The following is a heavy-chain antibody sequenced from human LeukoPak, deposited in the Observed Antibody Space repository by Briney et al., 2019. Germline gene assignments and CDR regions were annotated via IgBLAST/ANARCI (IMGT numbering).Heavy chain of an antibody. CDR1: GFSFSSYS. CDR3: ARGGSGSYSSDY. D-gene: IGHD3-10*01. J-gene: IGHJ4*01. CDR2: ISSSSSYI. Sequence: GGSLRLSCAASGFSFSSYSMNWVRQAPGKGLEWVSSISSSSSYIYYADSVKGRFTISRDNAKNSLYLQMNSLRAEDTAVYYCARGGSGSYSSDYWGQEPWSPSPQ. V-gene: IGHV3-21*01.